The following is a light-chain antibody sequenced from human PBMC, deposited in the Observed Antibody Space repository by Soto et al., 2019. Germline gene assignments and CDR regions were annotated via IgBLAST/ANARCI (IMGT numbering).Light chain of an antibody. J-gene: IGKJ1*01. CDR1: QSFIGY. Sequence: EIVLTQSPATLSLSPGERATLSCRASQSFIGYLAWYQQIPGQPPSLLTYDASNRATGIPARFSGSGSGTDFPLTISSLQYEDFAIYYCQQYNNSQTFAQGTKVDIK. CDR3: QQYNNSQT. V-gene: IGKV3D-11*02. CDR2: DAS.